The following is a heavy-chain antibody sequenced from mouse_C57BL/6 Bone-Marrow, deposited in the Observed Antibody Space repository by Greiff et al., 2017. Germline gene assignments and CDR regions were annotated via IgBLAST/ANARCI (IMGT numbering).Heavy chain of an antibody. V-gene: IGHV1-72*01. J-gene: IGHJ2*01. CDR1: GFTFTSYW. CDR2: IDPNSGGT. CDR3: ARDPDY. Sequence: QVQLQQPGAELVKPGASVKLSCKASGFTFTSYWMHWVKQRPGRGLEWFGGIDPNSGGTKYNEKFKSKATMTVDKPSSTAYMQLSSLTSEDSAVYYCARDPDYWGQGTTLTVSS.